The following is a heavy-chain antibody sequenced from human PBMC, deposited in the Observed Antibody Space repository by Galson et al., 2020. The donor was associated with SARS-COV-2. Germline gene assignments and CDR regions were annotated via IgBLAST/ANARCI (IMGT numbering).Heavy chain of an antibody. CDR1: AASATGTTYY. CDR3: AGYDFWSASYS. V-gene: IGHV4-61*09. Sequence: SETLSLTCTVSAASATGTTYYWNWIRQPAGKGLEWIGHFYSSGSANYNPPLKSRATISVDPSKSHFSLKLSSVTAADTAVYYCAGYDFWSASYSWGQGTLVAVSS. J-gene: IGHJ4*02. D-gene: IGHD3-3*01. CDR2: FYSSGSA.